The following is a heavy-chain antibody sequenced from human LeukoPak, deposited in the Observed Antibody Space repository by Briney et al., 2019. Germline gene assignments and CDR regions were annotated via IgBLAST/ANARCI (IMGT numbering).Heavy chain of an antibody. CDR3: AKDGVATINFDY. V-gene: IGHV3-23*01. CDR2: ISGSGGST. J-gene: IGHJ4*02. Sequence: PGGSLRLSCAASGFTFSSYAMSWVRQAPGKGLERVSAISGSGGSTYYADSVKGRFTISRDNSKNTLYLQMNSLRAEDTAVYYCAKDGVATINFDYWGQGTLVTVSS. D-gene: IGHD5-12*01. CDR1: GFTFSSYA.